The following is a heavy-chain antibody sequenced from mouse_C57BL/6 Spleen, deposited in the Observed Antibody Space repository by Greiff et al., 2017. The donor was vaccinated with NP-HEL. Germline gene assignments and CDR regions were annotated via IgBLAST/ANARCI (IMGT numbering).Heavy chain of an antibody. V-gene: IGHV1-80*01. CDR2: IYPGDGDT. CDR3: ARGYWDYAMDY. J-gene: IGHJ4*01. Sequence: LQQSGAELVKPGASVKISCKASGYAFSSYWMNWVKQRPGKGLEWIGQIYPGDGDTNYNGKFKGKATLTADKSSSTAYMQLSSLTSEDSAVYFCARGYWDYAMDYWGQGTSVTVSS. CDR1: GYAFSSYW. D-gene: IGHD4-1*01.